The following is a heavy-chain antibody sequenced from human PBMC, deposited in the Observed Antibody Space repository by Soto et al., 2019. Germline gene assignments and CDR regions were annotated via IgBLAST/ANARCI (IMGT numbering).Heavy chain of an antibody. CDR2: IYYSGST. CDR1: GGSISSYY. V-gene: IGHV4-59*01. J-gene: IGHJ6*03. D-gene: IGHD3-10*01. CDR3: ARIAVRGAWGYYYYMDV. Sequence: PSETLSLTCTVSGGSISSYYWSWIRQPPGKGLEWIGYIYYSGSTNYNPSLKSRVTISVDTSKNQFSLKLSSVTAADTAVYYCARIAVRGAWGYYYYMDVWGKGTTVTVSS.